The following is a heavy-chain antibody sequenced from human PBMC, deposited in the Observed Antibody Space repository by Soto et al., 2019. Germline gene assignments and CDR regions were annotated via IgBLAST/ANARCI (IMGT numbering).Heavy chain of an antibody. V-gene: IGHV4-4*07. CDR3: VRDHAQVVVGTGFDC. J-gene: IGHJ4*02. D-gene: IGHD2-15*01. CDR1: GGSVNNYY. Sequence: QVQLQESGPGLVKPSETLSLICTVSGGSVNNYYWGWVRQPAGKGLEWIGRIFADGGTTYNPSLMGRVTLSVDTSRNQLSLELTSMTAADTAVYYRVRDHAQVVVGTGFDCWGQGAPVTVSS. CDR2: IFADGGT.